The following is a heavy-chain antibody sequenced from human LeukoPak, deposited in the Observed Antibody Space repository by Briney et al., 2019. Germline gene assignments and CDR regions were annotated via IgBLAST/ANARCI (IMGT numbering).Heavy chain of an antibody. V-gene: IGHV3-30*04. Sequence: GGSLRLSCAASGFTFRSYAMHWVRQAPGKGLEWVAVISYDGTNKYYADSVKGRFTISRDNSQNTLYLQMNSLRAEDTAVYYCARDYGGSSPFDYWGQGTLVTVSS. D-gene: IGHD4-23*01. J-gene: IGHJ4*02. CDR2: ISYDGTNK. CDR3: ARDYGGSSPFDY. CDR1: GFTFRSYA.